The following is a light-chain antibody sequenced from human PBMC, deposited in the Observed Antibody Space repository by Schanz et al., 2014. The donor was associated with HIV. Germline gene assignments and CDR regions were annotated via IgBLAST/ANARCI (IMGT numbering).Light chain of an antibody. CDR3: QQYNNWPS. V-gene: IGKV1-17*01. CDR2: AAS. CDR1: QGIGND. Sequence: DIQMTQSPSSLSASVGDRVTITCRASQGIGNDLGWYQQKPGKAPKRLIYAASTLQSGVPSRFSGSGSGTDFTLTISCLQSEDFAVYYCQQYNNWPSFGGGTAVEIK. J-gene: IGKJ4*01.